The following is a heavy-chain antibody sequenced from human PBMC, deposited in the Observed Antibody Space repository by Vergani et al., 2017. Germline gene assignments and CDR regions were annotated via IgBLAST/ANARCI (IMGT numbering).Heavy chain of an antibody. CDR1: GYSISSGYY. D-gene: IGHD6-13*01. V-gene: IGHV4-38-2*01. CDR2: IYHSGST. J-gene: IGHJ6*02. Sequence: QVQLQESGPGLVKPSETLSLTCAVSGYSISSGYYWGWIRQPPGKGLEWIGSIYHSGSTYYNPSLKSRVTISVDTSKNQFSLKLSSVTAADTAVYYCARLPDTYSSSWYSPAGYYYYGMDVWGQGTTVTVSS. CDR3: ARLPDTYSSSWYSPAGYYYYGMDV.